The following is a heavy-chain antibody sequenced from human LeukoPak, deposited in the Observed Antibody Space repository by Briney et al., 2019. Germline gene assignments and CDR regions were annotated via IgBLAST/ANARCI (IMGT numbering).Heavy chain of an antibody. CDR3: ARRAPLSGESLDN. Sequence: GESLKISCKGSGYSFTSYWIGWVRQMPGKGLEWMGIIYPGDSDTRYSPSFQGQVTFSADKSISTAYPQWSSLKASDTAMYYCARRAPLSGESLDNWGQGTLVTVSS. D-gene: IGHD4-17*01. CDR1: GYSFTSYW. V-gene: IGHV5-51*01. J-gene: IGHJ4*02. CDR2: IYPGDSDT.